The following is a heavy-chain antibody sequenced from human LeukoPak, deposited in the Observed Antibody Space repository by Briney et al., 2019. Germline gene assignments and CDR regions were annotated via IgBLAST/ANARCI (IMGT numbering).Heavy chain of an antibody. CDR1: GFTFTDYF. Sequence: TGGSLRLSCAASGFTFTDYFMNWIRQAPGKGLEWVSSISISGSTIYYADSVKGRFTISRDNAKNSLYLQMNSLRAEDTAVYYCAKGGYSSSWYVWFDYWGQGTLVTVSS. CDR3: AKGGYSSSWYVWFDY. CDR2: ISISGSTI. J-gene: IGHJ4*02. D-gene: IGHD6-13*01. V-gene: IGHV3-11*01.